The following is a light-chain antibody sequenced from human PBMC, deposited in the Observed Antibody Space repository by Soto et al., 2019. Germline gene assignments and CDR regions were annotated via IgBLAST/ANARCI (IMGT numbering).Light chain of an antibody. CDR3: QHYNGAPWT. J-gene: IGKJ1*01. Sequence: DIQMTQSPSSLSASVGDRVTITCRASQGISTYLVWYQQKPGTVPKLLIFAASTLQSGVPSRFSGSGSGTDLTLTISSLQPEDVATYYCQHYNGAPWTCGQGTKVEIK. CDR2: AAS. CDR1: QGISTY. V-gene: IGKV1-27*01.